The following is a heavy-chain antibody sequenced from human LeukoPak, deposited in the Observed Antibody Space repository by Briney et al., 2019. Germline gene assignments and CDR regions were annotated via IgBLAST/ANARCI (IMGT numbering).Heavy chain of an antibody. V-gene: IGHV4-34*01. CDR1: GGSFSRYY. Sequence: PSETLSLTCAVYGGSFSRYYWSWIRQPPGKGLEWIGEINHSGSTNYNPSLKSRVTISVDTSKNQFSLKLSSVTAADTAVYYCARGKRGYGSGSYRGSYGMDVWGQGTTVTVSS. CDR3: ARGKRGYGSGSYRGSYGMDV. CDR2: INHSGST. D-gene: IGHD3-10*01. J-gene: IGHJ6*02.